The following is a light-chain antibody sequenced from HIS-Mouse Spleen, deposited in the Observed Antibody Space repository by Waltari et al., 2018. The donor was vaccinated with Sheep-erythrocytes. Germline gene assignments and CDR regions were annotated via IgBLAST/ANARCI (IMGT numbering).Light chain of an antibody. V-gene: IGLV2-23*01. CDR1: SSDVGGYNY. CDR2: EGS. J-gene: IGLJ3*02. CDR3: CSYAGSSTPWV. Sequence: PRSVSGSPGQSVTISCTGTSSDVGGYNYVSWYQQHPGKAPKLMIYEGSKRPSGVSNRFSGSKSGNTASLTISGLQAEDEADYYCCSYAGSSTPWVFGGGTKLTVL.